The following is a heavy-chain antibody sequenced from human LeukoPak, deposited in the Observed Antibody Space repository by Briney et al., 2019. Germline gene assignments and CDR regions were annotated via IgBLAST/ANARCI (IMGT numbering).Heavy chain of an antibody. V-gene: IGHV3-74*01. Sequence: GGSLRLSCAASGFTFSNYLMHWVRQAPGKGLVWVSRINSDGSSTHYADSVKGRFTISRDNAKSTLYLQMNSLGAEDTAVYYCARDEVGDYAYYFDYWGQGTLVTVSS. CDR1: GFTFSNYL. CDR2: INSDGSST. J-gene: IGHJ4*02. CDR3: ARDEVGDYAYYFDY. D-gene: IGHD4-17*01.